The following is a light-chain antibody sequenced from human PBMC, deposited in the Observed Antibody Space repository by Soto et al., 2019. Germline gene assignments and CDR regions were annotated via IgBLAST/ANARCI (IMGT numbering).Light chain of an antibody. Sequence: QSALTQPASVSGSPGQSITISCAGTMRDVGAYNLVSWYQQHPGRAPQLIIYEVTNRPSGVSNRFSGSKSGNTASLTISGLQAEDEADYYCTSYTRSATPYIYGSGTKVTVL. V-gene: IGLV2-14*01. CDR2: EVT. CDR3: TSYTRSATPYI. J-gene: IGLJ1*01. CDR1: MRDVGAYNL.